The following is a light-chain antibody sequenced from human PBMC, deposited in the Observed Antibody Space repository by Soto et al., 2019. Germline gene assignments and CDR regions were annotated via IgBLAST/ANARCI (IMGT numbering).Light chain of an antibody. CDR2: GAS. J-gene: IGKJ2*01. CDR3: QQYNNWPRT. V-gene: IGKV3-15*01. CDR1: QSVSSN. Sequence: EIVMTQSPATLSVSPGERATVSCRASQSVSSNLAWYQQKPGQAPRLLIYGASNRATGIPARFSGSGSVTEFTLTIGSLQSEDFAVYYCQQYNNWPRTFGQGTKLEIK.